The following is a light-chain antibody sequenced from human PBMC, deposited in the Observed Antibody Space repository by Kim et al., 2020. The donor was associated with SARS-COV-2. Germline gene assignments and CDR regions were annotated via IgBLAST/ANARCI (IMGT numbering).Light chain of an antibody. V-gene: IGLV1-40*01. CDR1: SSNIGAGYD. CDR2: GNS. CDR3: QSYDSSLSGPRV. J-gene: IGLJ3*02. Sequence: QLVLTQPPSVSGAPGQRVTISCTGSSSNIGAGYDVHWYQQLPGTAPKLLIYGNSNRPSGVPDRFSGSKSGTSASLAITGLQAEDEADYYCQSYDSSLSGPRVFGGGTQLTVL.